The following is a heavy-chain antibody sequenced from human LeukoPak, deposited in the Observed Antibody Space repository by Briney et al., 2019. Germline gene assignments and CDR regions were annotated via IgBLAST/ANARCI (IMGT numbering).Heavy chain of an antibody. J-gene: IGHJ5*02. CDR2: ISGSGGST. CDR3: ARVPLMVYDNWFDP. CDR1: GFTFSSYA. V-gene: IGHV3-23*01. Sequence: GGSLRLSCAASGFTFSSYAMSWVRQAPGKGLEWVSAISGSGGSTYYADSVKGRFTISRDNSKNTLYLQMNSLRAEDTAVYYCARVPLMVYDNWFDPWGQGTLVTVSS. D-gene: IGHD2-8*01.